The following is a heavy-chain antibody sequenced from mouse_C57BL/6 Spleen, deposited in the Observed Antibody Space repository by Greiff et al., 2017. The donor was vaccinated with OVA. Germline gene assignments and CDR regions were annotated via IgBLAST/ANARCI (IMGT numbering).Heavy chain of an antibody. CDR1: GFNIKDYY. CDR2: IDPEDGET. V-gene: IGHV14-2*01. D-gene: IGHD1-1*01. Sequence: VQLKQSGAELVKPGASVKLSCTASGFNIKDYYMHWVKQRTEQGLEWIGRIDPEDGETKYAPKFQGKATITADTSSNTAYLQLSSLTSEDTAVYYCARGTTEVAWFAYWGQGTLVTVSA. J-gene: IGHJ3*01. CDR3: ARGTTEVAWFAY.